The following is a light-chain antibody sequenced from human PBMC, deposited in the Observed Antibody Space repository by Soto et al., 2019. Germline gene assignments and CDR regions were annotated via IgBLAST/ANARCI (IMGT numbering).Light chain of an antibody. CDR3: NSYTSSSTPYV. J-gene: IGLJ1*01. CDR1: SSDVGGYNY. V-gene: IGLV2-14*01. CDR2: DVS. Sequence: QSVLTQPASVSGSPGQSITISCTGTSSDVGGYNYVSWYQQYPGKAPKLMIYDVSNRPSGVSNRFSGSKSGNTASLTISGLQAEDEADYYCNSYTSSSTPYVFGTGTKVTVL.